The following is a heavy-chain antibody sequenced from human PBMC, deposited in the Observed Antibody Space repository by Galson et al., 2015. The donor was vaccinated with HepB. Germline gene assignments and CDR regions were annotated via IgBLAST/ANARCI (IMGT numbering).Heavy chain of an antibody. V-gene: IGHV3-74*01. Sequence: SLRLSCAVSGFTFDDYWMHWVRQAPGEGLVWVSRINSDGTNTNYADSVKGRLTISRDNAKNTLYLQVNSLRAEDTGVYYCARSSVRGELGFCSIIACPCGLDVWGQGTTVSVSS. CDR1: GFTFDDYW. J-gene: IGHJ6*02. D-gene: IGHD2-2*01. CDR3: ARSSVRGELGFCSIIACPCGLDV. CDR2: INSDGTNT.